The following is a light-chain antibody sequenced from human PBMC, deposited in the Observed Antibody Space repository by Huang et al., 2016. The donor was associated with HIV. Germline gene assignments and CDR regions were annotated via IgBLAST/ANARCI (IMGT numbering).Light chain of an antibody. CDR1: LMFLSRSNNKNY. CDR3: QQYYSTPHT. J-gene: IGKJ2*01. CDR2: WAS. Sequence: DIVMTPSPDSLAGYMGTRATINVKSTLMFLSRSNNKNYLAWDQQKPGQPPKLLIYWASTREFGVPDRFSGSGSGTDFTLTISSLQAEDVAVYYCQQYYSTPHTFGQGTKLEIK. V-gene: IGKV4-1*01.